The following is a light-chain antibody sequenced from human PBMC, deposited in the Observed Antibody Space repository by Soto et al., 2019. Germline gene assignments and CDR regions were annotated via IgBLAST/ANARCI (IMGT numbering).Light chain of an antibody. J-gene: IGLJ2*01. CDR2: NAF. Sequence: HSALTQPASVSGSPGQSITISCTGTTSDVGGYNFVSWYQHHPGKAPKLMIYNAFDRPSGVSNRFSGSKSGNTASLTISGLQAEDEAHYYCSSYTRGRVVFGGGTKLTVL. V-gene: IGLV2-14*03. CDR3: SSYTRGRVV. CDR1: TSDVGGYNF.